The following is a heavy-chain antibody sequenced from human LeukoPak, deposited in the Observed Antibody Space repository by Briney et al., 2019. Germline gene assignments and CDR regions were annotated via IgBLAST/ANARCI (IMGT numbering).Heavy chain of an antibody. CDR3: AREATFGVVIITLDY. J-gene: IGHJ4*02. Sequence: ASVKVSCKASGYTFTSYGISWVRQAPGQGLEWMGWISAYNGNTNYAQKLQGRVTMTTDTSTSTAYMELRSLRSDDTAVDYCAREATFGVVIITLDYWGQGTLVTVSS. V-gene: IGHV1-18*01. CDR2: ISAYNGNT. D-gene: IGHD3-3*01. CDR1: GYTFTSYG.